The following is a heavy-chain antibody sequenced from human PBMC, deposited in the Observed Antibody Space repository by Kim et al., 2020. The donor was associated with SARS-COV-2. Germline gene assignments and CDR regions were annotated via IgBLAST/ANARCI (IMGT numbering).Heavy chain of an antibody. V-gene: IGHV3-74*01. CDR1: GFTFSSHW. CDR2: INSDGTTT. CDR3: ARRQVTSGWNDFDY. D-gene: IGHD6-19*01. J-gene: IGHJ4*02. Sequence: GGSLRLSRAASGFTFSSHWMHWVRQAPGKGLVWVSRINSDGTTTSYGDSVKGRFTISRDNAKNTLYLQINSLRAEDTAVYYCARRQVTSGWNDFDYWGQG.